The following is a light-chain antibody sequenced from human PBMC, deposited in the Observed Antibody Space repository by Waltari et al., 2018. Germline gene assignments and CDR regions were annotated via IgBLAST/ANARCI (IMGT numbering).Light chain of an antibody. Sequence: QSALTQPRSVSGSPGQSVTISCTGTSSDVGGYNSVPWYQQDPGKAPKLLIFDVSERPSGVSGRFSGSKSGNTAALTISGLQAEDEADYHCCSFAAGNTVIFGGGTKLTVV. V-gene: IGLV2-11*01. CDR2: DVS. CDR3: CSFAAGNTVI. J-gene: IGLJ2*01. CDR1: SSDVGGYNS.